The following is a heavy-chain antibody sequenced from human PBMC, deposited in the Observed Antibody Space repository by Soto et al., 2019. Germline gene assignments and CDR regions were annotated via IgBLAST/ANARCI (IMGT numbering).Heavy chain of an antibody. CDR3: ARDRAYGSGSYLDDAFDI. J-gene: IGHJ3*02. D-gene: IGHD3-10*01. CDR2: IIPILGIA. CDR1: GGTFSSYT. V-gene: IGHV1-69*08. Sequence: QVQLVQSGAEVKKPGSSVKVSCKASGGTFSSYTISWVRQAPGQGLEWMGRIIPILGIANYAQKFQGRVTMTADKSTITAYMELSSLRSEDTAVYYCARDRAYGSGSYLDDAFDIWGQGTMVTVSS.